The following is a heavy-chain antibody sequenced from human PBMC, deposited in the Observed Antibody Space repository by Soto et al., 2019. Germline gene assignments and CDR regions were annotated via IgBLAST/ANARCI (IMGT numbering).Heavy chain of an antibody. D-gene: IGHD5-12*01. V-gene: IGHV4-34*01. CDR1: GGSFSGYY. J-gene: IGHJ4*02. CDR3: ARGRWLPSV. CDR2: INHSGST. Sequence: QVQLQQWGAGLLKPSETLSLTCAVYGGSFSGYYWSWIRQPPGKGLEWIGEINHSGSTNYNPSLTXRXTXLVDTSKNHFALKLSSVTAADTAVYYCARGRWLPSVWGQGTLVTVSS.